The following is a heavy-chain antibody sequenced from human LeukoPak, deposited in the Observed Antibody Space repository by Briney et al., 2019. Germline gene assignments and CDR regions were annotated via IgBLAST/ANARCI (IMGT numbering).Heavy chain of an antibody. CDR2: IIPIFGTA. Sequence: SVKVSCKASGYTFTSYGISWVRQAPGQGLEWMGGIIPIFGTANYAQKFQGRVTITADESTSTAYMELSSLRSEDTAVYYCARDRLTMVRGVIGYFDYWGQGTLVTVSS. D-gene: IGHD3-10*01. V-gene: IGHV1-69*13. J-gene: IGHJ4*02. CDR1: GYTFTSYG. CDR3: ARDRLTMVRGVIGYFDY.